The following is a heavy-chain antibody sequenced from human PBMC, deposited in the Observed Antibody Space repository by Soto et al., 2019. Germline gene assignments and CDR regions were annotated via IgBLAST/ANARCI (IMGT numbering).Heavy chain of an antibody. V-gene: IGHV3-21*01. J-gene: IGHJ4*02. CDR3: ARDKWLAIDY. CDR2: ISSSSSYI. D-gene: IGHD6-19*01. Sequence: VGSLRLSCAASGFTFSSYSMNWVRQAPGKGLEWVSSISSSSSYIYYADSVKGRFTISRDNAKNSLYLQMNSLRAEDTAVYYCARDKWLAIDYWGQGTLVTVSS. CDR1: GFTFSSYS.